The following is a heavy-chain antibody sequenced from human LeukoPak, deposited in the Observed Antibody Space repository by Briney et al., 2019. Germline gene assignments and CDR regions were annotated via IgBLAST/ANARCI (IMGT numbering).Heavy chain of an antibody. CDR3: ARSGGYYDY. D-gene: IGHD4-23*01. CDR1: GFTFSSYE. V-gene: IGHV3-48*03. Sequence: GGSLRLSCAASGFTFSSYEMNWVRQAPGKGLEWISYITTSGSTIYYADSVKGRFTVSSDNAKNSLYLQMNSLRAEDTAVYYCARSGGYYDYWGQGTLVSVSS. J-gene: IGHJ4*02. CDR2: ITTSGSTI.